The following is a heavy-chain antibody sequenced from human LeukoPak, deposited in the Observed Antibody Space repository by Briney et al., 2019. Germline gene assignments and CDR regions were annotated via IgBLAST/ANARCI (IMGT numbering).Heavy chain of an antibody. CDR2: ISSSSSYI. CDR3: ASRPPDYYYYGMDV. Sequence: NPGGSLRLSCAASGFTFSSYSMNWVRQAPGKGLEWVSSISSSSSYIYYADSVKGRFTISRDNAKNSLYLQMNSLRAEDTAVYYCASRPPDYYYYGMDVWGQGTTVTVSS. V-gene: IGHV3-21*01. CDR1: GFTFSSYS. J-gene: IGHJ6*02.